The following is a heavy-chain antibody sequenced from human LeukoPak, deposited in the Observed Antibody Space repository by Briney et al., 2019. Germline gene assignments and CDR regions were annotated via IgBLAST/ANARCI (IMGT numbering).Heavy chain of an antibody. CDR3: ARTPPGGDVDH. J-gene: IGHJ4*02. D-gene: IGHD3-16*01. CDR1: GYTFTSYD. V-gene: IGHV1-8*01. Sequence: ASVKVSCKGSGYTFTSYDINWVRQATGQGLEWMGWISPKSGDTGYAQKFQGRITITRNTPLSTVYMEANSLRSEDTAVYYCARTPPGGDVDHWGEGTLVTVSS. CDR2: ISPKSGDT.